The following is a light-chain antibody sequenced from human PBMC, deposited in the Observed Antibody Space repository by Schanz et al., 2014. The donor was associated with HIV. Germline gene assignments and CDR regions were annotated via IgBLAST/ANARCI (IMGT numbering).Light chain of an antibody. CDR3: QQYHSSRGT. CDR1: QSVSSSY. V-gene: IGKV3-20*01. Sequence: EIVMTQSPATLSVLPGERATLSCRASQSVSSSYLAWYQQKPGQAPRLLLYRASRRATGIPDRFSGSGSGTDFTLTISRLEPEDFAVYYCQQYHSSRGTFGGGTKVELK. J-gene: IGKJ4*01. CDR2: RAS.